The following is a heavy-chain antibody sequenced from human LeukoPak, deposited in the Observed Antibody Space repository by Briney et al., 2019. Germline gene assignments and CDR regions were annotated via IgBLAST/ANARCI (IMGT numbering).Heavy chain of an antibody. CDR2: ISYDGSNK. J-gene: IGHJ4*02. Sequence: GRSLRLSCAASGFTFSSYAMHWVRQAPGKGLEWLAIISYDGSNKYYADSVKGRFTISRDTSKNTLYLQMNSPRAEDTAVYYCAKDMYYDSSGPVLDYWGQGTLVTVSS. CDR1: GFTFSSYA. CDR3: AKDMYYDSSGPVLDY. V-gene: IGHV3-30*18. D-gene: IGHD3-22*01.